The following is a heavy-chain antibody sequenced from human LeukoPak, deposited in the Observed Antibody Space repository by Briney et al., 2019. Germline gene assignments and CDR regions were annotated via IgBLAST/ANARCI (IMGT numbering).Heavy chain of an antibody. CDR1: GGSISSYY. CDR3: AREIMSSSWYLRRVFDY. D-gene: IGHD6-13*01. CDR2: IYYSGST. Sequence: PSETLSLTCTVSGGSISSYYWSWIRQPPGKGLEWIGYIYYSGSTNYNSSLKSRVTISVDTSKNQFSLKLSSVIAADTAVYYCAREIMSSSWYLRRVFDYWGQGTLVTVSS. J-gene: IGHJ4*02. V-gene: IGHV4-59*01.